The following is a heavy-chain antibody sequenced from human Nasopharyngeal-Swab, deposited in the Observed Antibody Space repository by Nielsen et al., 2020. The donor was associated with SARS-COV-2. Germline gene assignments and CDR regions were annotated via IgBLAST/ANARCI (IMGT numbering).Heavy chain of an antibody. Sequence: GSPNPSRAPSGFTLSDFDIPWGPPAPGNGLGDGSGFCRYGRSIFFADSVRDRFTISKDNAKNSLYLQMNSLRAEETAVYYCARGKQWLDRGSDYWGQGTLVTVSS. D-gene: IGHD6-19*01. V-gene: IGHV3-64*02. CDR2: FCRYGRSI. CDR1: GFTLSDFD. J-gene: IGHJ4*02. CDR3: ARGKQWLDRGSDY.